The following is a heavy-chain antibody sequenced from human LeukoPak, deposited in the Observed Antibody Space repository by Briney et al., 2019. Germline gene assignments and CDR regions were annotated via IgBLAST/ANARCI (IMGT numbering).Heavy chain of an antibody. CDR2: INPNSGGT. J-gene: IGHJ4*02. CDR1: GYTFTGYY. CDR3: ARRYDSGSDELDY. Sequence: GASVKVSCKASGYTFTGYYMHWVRQAPGQGIEWMGWINPNSGGTNYAQKFQGRVTMTRDTSISTAYMELSRLRSDDTAVYYCARRYDSGSDELDYWGQGTLVTVSS. D-gene: IGHD3-10*01. V-gene: IGHV1-2*02.